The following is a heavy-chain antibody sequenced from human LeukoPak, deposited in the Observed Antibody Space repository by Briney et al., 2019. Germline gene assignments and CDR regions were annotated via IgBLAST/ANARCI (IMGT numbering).Heavy chain of an antibody. Sequence: PGGSLRLSCAASGFTFSSYSMNWVRQAPGKGLEWVSSISSSSSYIYYADSVKGRFTISRDNAKNSLYLQMNSLRAEDTAVYYCARDPYSSGWVAYYYYGMDVWGQGTTVTVSS. CDR3: ARDPYSSGWVAYYYYGMDV. V-gene: IGHV3-21*01. CDR2: ISSSSSYI. D-gene: IGHD6-19*01. J-gene: IGHJ6*02. CDR1: GFTFSSYS.